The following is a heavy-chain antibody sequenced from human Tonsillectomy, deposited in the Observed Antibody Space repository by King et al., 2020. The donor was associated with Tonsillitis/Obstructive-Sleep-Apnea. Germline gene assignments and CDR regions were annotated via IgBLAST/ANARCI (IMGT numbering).Heavy chain of an antibody. CDR1: GGSMSRYY. CDR3: AREVRIAGQGFDY. V-gene: IGHV4-59*01. J-gene: IGHJ4*02. Sequence: QLQESGPGLVKPSETLSLTCTVSGGSMSRYYWSWIRQPPGTGLDWIGYIYYPGSTTYNPSLNSRVSISPDTSKNQFSLYLNSVTAADTAVYYCAREVRIAGQGFDYWGQGTLVTVSS. CDR2: IYYPGST. D-gene: IGHD2-21*01.